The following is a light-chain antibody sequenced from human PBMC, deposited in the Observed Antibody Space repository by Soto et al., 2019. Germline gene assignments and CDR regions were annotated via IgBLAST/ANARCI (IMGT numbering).Light chain of an antibody. J-gene: IGLJ1*01. CDR2: DVI. Sequence: QSALTQPRSVSGSPGQSVTVSCIGTSSDVGGYNSVSWYQEHPGKAPKLMIYDVIKRPSGVPDRFSGSKSGNTASLTISGLLAEDEADYYCCSYVGSYSYVFGTGKKVTVL. V-gene: IGLV2-11*01. CDR1: SSDVGGYNS. CDR3: CSYVGSYSYV.